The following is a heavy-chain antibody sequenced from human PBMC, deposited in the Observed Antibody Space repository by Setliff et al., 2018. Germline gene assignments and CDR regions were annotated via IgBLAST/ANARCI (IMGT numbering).Heavy chain of an antibody. D-gene: IGHD4-4*01. Sequence: GASVKVSCKASGYTFSSYAISWVRQAPGQGLEWLGWISVYSGNTDYAQNFQGRVTMTADTSTATVYMELHSLTSEDTAIYYCARGLSTDTDSWGQGTLVTVSS. V-gene: IGHV1-18*01. J-gene: IGHJ4*02. CDR3: ARGLSTDTDS. CDR2: ISVYSGNT. CDR1: GYTFSSYA.